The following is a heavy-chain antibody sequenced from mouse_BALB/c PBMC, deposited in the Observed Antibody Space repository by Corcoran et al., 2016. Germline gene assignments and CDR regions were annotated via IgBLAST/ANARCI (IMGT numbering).Heavy chain of an antibody. J-gene: IGHJ1*01. CDR2: IDPANGNT. Sequence: VHLKQSGTELVKQGASVTLSCTATGFNLTDTYMHWVKQRSEQGMEWIGRIDPANGNTKYDPKFQGKATITADTSSNTAYLQLSSLTSEDTAVYYCARWDWKYDVWGAGTTVTVSS. CDR3: ARWDWKYDV. CDR1: GFNLTDTY. V-gene: IGHV14-3*02.